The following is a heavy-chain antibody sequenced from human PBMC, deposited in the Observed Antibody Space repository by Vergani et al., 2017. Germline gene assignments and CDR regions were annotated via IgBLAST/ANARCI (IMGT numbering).Heavy chain of an antibody. CDR2: IYYSGST. CDR3: ERHVTYYDFWSGPHDAFDI. V-gene: IGHV4-39*01. CDR1: GGSISSSSYY. D-gene: IGHD3-3*01. Sequence: QLQLQESGPGLVKPSETLSLTCTVSGGSISSSSYYWGWIRQPPGKGLEWIGSIYYSGSTYYNPSLKSRVTISVDTSKNQFSLKLSSVTAADTAVYYCERHVTYYDFWSGPHDAFDIWGQGTMVTVSS. J-gene: IGHJ3*02.